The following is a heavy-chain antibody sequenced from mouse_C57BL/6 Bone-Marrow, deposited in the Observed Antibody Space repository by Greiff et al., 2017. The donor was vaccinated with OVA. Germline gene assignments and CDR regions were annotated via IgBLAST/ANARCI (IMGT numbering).Heavy chain of an antibody. CDR3: AISSHYYGREKDAMDY. CDR2: IWSGGST. J-gene: IGHJ4*01. CDR1: GFSLTSSG. D-gene: IGHD1-1*01. Sequence: VQLQQSGPGLVQPSQSLSITCPVSGFSLTSSGVHWVRQSPGKGLAWLGVIWSGGSTDYNEAFISRLSISKDNSKSQVFFKMNSLQAYDTAIYYCAISSHYYGREKDAMDYWGQGTSVTVSS. V-gene: IGHV2-2*01.